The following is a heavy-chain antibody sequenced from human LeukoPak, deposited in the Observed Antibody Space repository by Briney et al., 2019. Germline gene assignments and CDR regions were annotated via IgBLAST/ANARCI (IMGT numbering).Heavy chain of an antibody. D-gene: IGHD3-22*01. CDR1: GGSFSGYY. J-gene: IGHJ4*02. CDR2: INHSGST. CDR3: ARLRGYYDSSGYYTY. V-gene: IGHV4-34*01. Sequence: PSETLSLTCAVYGGSFSGYYWSWIRQPPGKGLEWIGEINHSGSTNCNPSLKSRVTISVDTSKNQFSLKLSSVTAADTAVYYCARLRGYYDSSGYYTYWGQGTLVTVSS.